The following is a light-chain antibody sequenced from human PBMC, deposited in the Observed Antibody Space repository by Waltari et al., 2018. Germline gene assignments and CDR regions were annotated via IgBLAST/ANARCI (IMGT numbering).Light chain of an antibody. CDR1: QSIDDY. CDR3: QQSYSTPPFS. CDR2: AAS. Sequence: DIQMTQSPSSLSASVGDRVTITCRASQSIDDYLNWYQQKPGKAPKLLIYAASTLHGGVPPRFSGSGSATDFTLTINTRQPEDFATYYCQQSYSTPPFSFGPGTKVDIK. J-gene: IGKJ3*01. V-gene: IGKV1-39*01.